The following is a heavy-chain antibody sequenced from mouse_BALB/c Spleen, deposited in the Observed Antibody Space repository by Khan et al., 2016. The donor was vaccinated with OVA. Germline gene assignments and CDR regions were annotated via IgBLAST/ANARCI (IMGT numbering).Heavy chain of an antibody. CDR2: IWGGGTT. Sequence: VQLVESGPGLVAPSQNLSITCTVSGFSLTDYDVSWIRQPPGKGLEWLGVIWGGGTTYYNSALKSRLSISKDNSKSQVFLKMNRLQTDDTAMYYCAKGVWSYYFALDYWGQGTSVTVSS. CDR3: AKGVWSYYFALDY. J-gene: IGHJ4*01. D-gene: IGHD2-10*02. CDR1: GFSLTDYD. V-gene: IGHV2-6-5*01.